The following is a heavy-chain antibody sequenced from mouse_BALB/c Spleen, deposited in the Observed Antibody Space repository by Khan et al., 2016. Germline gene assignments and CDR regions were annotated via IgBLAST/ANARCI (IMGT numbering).Heavy chain of an antibody. CDR3: ARVRHTMDY. CDR1: EFTFTTYA. D-gene: IGHD2-14*01. Sequence: EVELVESGGGFVQPGGSLELSCAASEFTFTTYAMSWVRQTPDKRLELVATINSDGSSTYYADTVKGRFTISRDNAKNTLYLQMSRLKSEDTAMDYCARVRHTMDYWGRGTSGTVSS. CDR2: INSDGSST. V-gene: IGHV5-6-3*01. J-gene: IGHJ4*01.